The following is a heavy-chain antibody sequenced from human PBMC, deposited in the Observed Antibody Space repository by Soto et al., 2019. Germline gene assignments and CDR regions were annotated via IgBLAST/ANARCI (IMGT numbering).Heavy chain of an antibody. CDR3: AITSLTIFGPSNDYYGMGV. CDR2: ISYSGST. CDR1: GGSISSGEYY. V-gene: IGHV4-30-4*01. Sequence: PSETLSLTCTVSGGSISSGEYYWTWIRQPPGKGLEWIGYISYSGSTHYSPSLKSRVSITVDTSKNQFSLNLASVSAEDTAVYYCAITSLTIFGPSNDYYGMGVWGQGTTVTVSS. D-gene: IGHD3-3*01. J-gene: IGHJ6*02.